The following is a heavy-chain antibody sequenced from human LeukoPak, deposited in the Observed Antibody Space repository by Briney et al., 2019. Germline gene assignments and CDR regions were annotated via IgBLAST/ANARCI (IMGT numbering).Heavy chain of an antibody. J-gene: IGHJ4*02. CDR3: VRDFWSGYPFDY. D-gene: IGHD3-3*01. CDR2: IYHSGST. CDR1: GYSISSGYY. V-gene: IGHV4-38-2*02. Sequence: SETLSLTCTVSGYSISSGYYWGWIRQPPGKGLEWIGSIYHSGSTYYNPSLKSRVTISVDTSKNQFSLKLRSVTAADTAVYYCVRDFWSGYPFDYWGQGTLVTVSS.